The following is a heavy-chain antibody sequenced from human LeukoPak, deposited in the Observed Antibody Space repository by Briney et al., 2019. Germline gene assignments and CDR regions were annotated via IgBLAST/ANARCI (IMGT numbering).Heavy chain of an antibody. Sequence: GGSLRLSCAASGLTFSSYAMSWVRQAPGKGLEWVSAISGSGGSTYYADSVKGRFTISRDNSKNTLYLQMNSLRAEDTAVYYSAKKSSSRNSYYYYGMDVWGQGTTVTVSS. V-gene: IGHV3-23*01. D-gene: IGHD1-1*01. CDR2: ISGSGGST. CDR3: AKKSSSRNSYYYYGMDV. CDR1: GLTFSSYA. J-gene: IGHJ6*02.